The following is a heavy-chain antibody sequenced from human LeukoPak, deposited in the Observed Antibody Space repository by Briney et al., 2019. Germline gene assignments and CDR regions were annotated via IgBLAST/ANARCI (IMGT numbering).Heavy chain of an antibody. V-gene: IGHV3-48*04. Sequence: GGSLRLSCAASGFTFSSYSMNWVRQAPGKGLEWVSYISSSSSTIYYADSVKGRFTISRDNAKNSLYLQVNSLRAEDTAVYYCARLPSDAFDIWGQGTMVTVSS. CDR2: ISSSSSTI. CDR1: GFTFSSYS. J-gene: IGHJ3*02. CDR3: ARLPSDAFDI.